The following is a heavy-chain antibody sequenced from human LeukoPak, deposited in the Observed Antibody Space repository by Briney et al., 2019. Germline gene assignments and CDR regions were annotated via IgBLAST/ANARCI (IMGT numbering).Heavy chain of an antibody. CDR1: GGSISNSNW. CDR3: AKSYSNYPPYFDY. CDR2: IFYSGST. D-gene: IGHD4-11*01. V-gene: IGHV4-4*02. Sequence: SETLSLTCAVSGGSISNSNWWSWVRQPPGKGLEWIGEIFYSGSTNYNPSLKSRVTLSLDKSTNQFSLQLSSVTAADTAVYYCAKSYSNYPPYFDYWGQGTLVTVSS. J-gene: IGHJ4*02.